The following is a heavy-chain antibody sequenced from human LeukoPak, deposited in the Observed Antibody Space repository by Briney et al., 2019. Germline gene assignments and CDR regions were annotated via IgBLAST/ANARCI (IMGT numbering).Heavy chain of an antibody. CDR1: GYTFTSYD. Sequence: ASVKVSCKASGYTFTSYDINWVRQATGQGLEWMGWMYPSSGNTGYAQKFQGRVTMTRNTSISTAYMELSSLRSEDTAVYYCARYAYYDSSGYYYGLDYWGQGTLVTVSS. CDR3: ARYAYYDSSGYYYGLDY. V-gene: IGHV1-8*01. D-gene: IGHD3-22*01. J-gene: IGHJ4*02. CDR2: MYPSSGNT.